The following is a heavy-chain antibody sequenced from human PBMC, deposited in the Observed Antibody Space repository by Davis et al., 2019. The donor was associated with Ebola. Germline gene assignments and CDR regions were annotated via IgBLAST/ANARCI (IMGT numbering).Heavy chain of an antibody. V-gene: IGHV4-59*08. CDR3: ARHGRAAGMSWFDP. Sequence: MPGGSLRLSCTVSGDSITSSYWTWIRQPPGKRLEWIGYIYYNAVTIYNPSLKSRVTISVDMSKNQVSLTLISVTAADTAVYYCARHGRAAGMSWFDPWGQGALVTVSS. CDR2: IYYNAVT. J-gene: IGHJ5*02. CDR1: GDSITSSY. D-gene: IGHD6-19*01.